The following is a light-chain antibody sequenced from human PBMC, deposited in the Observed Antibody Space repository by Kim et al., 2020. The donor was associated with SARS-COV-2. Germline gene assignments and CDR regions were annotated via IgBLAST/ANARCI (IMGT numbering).Light chain of an antibody. Sequence: GQSVTISCTGTSSDVGGSKYVSWYQQHPGKAPKLMIYDVNERPSGVPDRFFGSKSGNTASLTISGLQAEDEADYYCCSYAGRYTDVFGGGTQLTVL. J-gene: IGLJ2*01. CDR2: DVN. CDR1: SSDVGGSKY. V-gene: IGLV2-11*03. CDR3: CSYAGRYTDV.